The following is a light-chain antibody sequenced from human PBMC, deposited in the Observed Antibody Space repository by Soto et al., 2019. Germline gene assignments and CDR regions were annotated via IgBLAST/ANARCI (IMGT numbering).Light chain of an antibody. Sequence: DIQMTQYTSTLSASVGDRVTITCRASQTIDSWLAWYQQRPGKPPNLLIYKASTLASGVPSRFSGSGSGTEFTLTINSLQPDDFATYYCQQYHIYSGTFGQGTKVDI. CDR3: QQYHIYSGT. J-gene: IGKJ1*01. CDR2: KAS. CDR1: QTIDSW. V-gene: IGKV1-5*03.